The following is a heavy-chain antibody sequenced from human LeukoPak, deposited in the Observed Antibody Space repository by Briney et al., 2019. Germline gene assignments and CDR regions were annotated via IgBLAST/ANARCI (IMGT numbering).Heavy chain of an antibody. D-gene: IGHD3-10*01. Sequence: PGRSLRLSCAASGFTFDDYAMHWVRQAPGKGLEWVSGISWNSGSIGYADSVKGRFTISRDNAKNSLYLQMNSLRAEDTALYYCAKDATYYYGSGVFDYWGQGTLVTVSS. V-gene: IGHV3-9*01. CDR3: AKDATYYYGSGVFDY. CDR2: ISWNSGSI. J-gene: IGHJ4*02. CDR1: GFTFDDYA.